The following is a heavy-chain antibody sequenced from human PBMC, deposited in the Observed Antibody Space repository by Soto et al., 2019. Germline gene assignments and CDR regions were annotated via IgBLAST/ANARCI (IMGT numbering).Heavy chain of an antibody. Sequence: SETLSLTCTVSGGSISSGGYYWSWIRQHPGKGLEWIGYIYYSGSTYYNLSLKSRVTISVDTSKNQFSLKLSSVTAADTAVYYCAREGIVVVPAAMPDAFDIWGQGTMVTVSS. CDR2: IYYSGST. CDR1: GGSISSGGYY. V-gene: IGHV4-31*03. CDR3: AREGIVVVPAAMPDAFDI. J-gene: IGHJ3*02. D-gene: IGHD2-2*01.